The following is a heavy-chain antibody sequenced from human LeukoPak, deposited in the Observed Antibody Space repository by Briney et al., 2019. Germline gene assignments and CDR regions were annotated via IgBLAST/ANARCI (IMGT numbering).Heavy chain of an antibody. CDR3: ARSYGSGSLDYVDY. CDR1: GFTFSSYA. CDR2: ISYDGSNK. J-gene: IGHJ4*02. D-gene: IGHD3-10*01. V-gene: IGHV3-30*04. Sequence: GRSLRLSCAASGFTFSSYAMHWVRQAPGKGLEWVAVISYDGSNKYYADSVKGRFTISRDNSKNTLYLQMNSLRAEDTAVYYCARSYGSGSLDYVDYWGQGTLVAVSS.